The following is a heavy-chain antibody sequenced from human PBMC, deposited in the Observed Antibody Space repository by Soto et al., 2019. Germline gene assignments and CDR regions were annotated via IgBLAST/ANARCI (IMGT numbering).Heavy chain of an antibody. J-gene: IGHJ2*01. V-gene: IGHV4-39*01. CDR2: IFYSGST. D-gene: IGHD1-1*01. CDR3: EDGKRDTVPVSAFLLNRSSDL. Sequence: PGKGLEWIGSIFYSGSTYYNPSLKSRVTISVDTSKNQFSLNLSSVTAADTFFYQAEDGKRDTVPVSAFLLNRSSDL.